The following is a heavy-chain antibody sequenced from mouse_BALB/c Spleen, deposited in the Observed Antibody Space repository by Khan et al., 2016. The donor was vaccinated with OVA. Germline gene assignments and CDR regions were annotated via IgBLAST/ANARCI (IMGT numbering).Heavy chain of an antibody. CDR2: INPNNGRA. J-gene: IGHJ3*01. Sequence: QVQLQQPGAELVKPGASVKLSCKASGYTFTSYWMHWVKQRPGQGLEWIGYINPNNGRAHQNEKFKSKATLTVDKSSSTAYMQLSSLTSEDSAVHYCARGGYGSLAYGGQGTLVTVSA. V-gene: IGHV1S81*02. D-gene: IGHD2-10*02. CDR1: GYTFTSYW. CDR3: ARGGYGSLAY.